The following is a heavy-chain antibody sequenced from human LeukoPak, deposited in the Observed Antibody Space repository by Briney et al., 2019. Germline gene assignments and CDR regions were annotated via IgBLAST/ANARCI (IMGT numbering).Heavy chain of an antibody. CDR2: IYTSGSN. V-gene: IGHV4-61*02. Sequence: SQTLSLTCTVSGGSISSGSYYWSWIRQPAGKGLEWIGRIYTSGSNNYNPSLRSRVTISVDTSKNQFSLKLSSVTAADTAVYYCASGLGVYYDSSGYELGYWGQGTLVTVSS. D-gene: IGHD3-22*01. CDR1: GGSISSGSYY. CDR3: ASGLGVYYDSSGYELGY. J-gene: IGHJ4*02.